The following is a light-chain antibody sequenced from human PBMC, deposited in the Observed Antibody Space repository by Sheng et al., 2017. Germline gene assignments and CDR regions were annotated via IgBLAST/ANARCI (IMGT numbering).Light chain of an antibody. CDR1: RSITNW. CDR3: QQYNSLWT. J-gene: IGKJ1*01. Sequence: DIQMTQSPSTLSASVGDRVTISCRASRSITNWLAWYQQKPGKAPKVLIYKASSLGSGVPSRFSGSGSGTEFTLTISSLQPDDFATYYCQQYNSLWTFGQGTRVEIK. CDR2: KAS. V-gene: IGKV1-5*03.